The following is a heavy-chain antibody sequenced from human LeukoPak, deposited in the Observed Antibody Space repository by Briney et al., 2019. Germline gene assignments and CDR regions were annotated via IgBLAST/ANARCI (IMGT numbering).Heavy chain of an antibody. CDR1: GGSFSGYY. J-gene: IGHJ5*02. V-gene: IGHV4-34*01. Sequence: SETLSLTCAVYGGSFSGYYWSWIRQPPGKGLEWIGEINHSGSTNYNPSLKSRVAISVDTSKNQFSLKLSSVTAADTAVYYCASQAWTAWFDPWGQGTLVTVSS. CDR2: INHSGST. D-gene: IGHD3/OR15-3a*01. CDR3: ASQAWTAWFDP.